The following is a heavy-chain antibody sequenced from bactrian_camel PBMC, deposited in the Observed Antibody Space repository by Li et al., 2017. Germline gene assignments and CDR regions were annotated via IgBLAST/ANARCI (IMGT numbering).Heavy chain of an antibody. CDR2: IASDGSNT. V-gene: IGHV3-2*01. D-gene: IGHD1*01. CDR3: GYTSLSLCAAQTWVQATASHRPY. CDR1: GFTFSSYY. Sequence: QLVESGGGLVQPGGSLRLSCAASGFTFSSYYMSWVRQAPGKGLEWVSSIASDGSNTYYADSVMGRFTISRDNAKNTVYLQMNSLTPEDTAMYYCGYTSLSLCAAQTWVQATASHRPYWGQGTQVTVS. J-gene: IGHJ4*01.